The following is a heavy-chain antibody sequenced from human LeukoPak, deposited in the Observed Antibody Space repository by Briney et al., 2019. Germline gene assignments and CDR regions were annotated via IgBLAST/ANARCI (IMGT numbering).Heavy chain of an antibody. D-gene: IGHD4-11*01. CDR3: ARRRIEDSPVTSYNWFDP. Sequence: SETLSRTCTVSVVSIISASCSWIRQPPGKVLELIVRSFYSGSTNYNPSLQSLFTISIDTSKNQFSLKLSSVTAADTAVYYCARRRIEDSPVTSYNWFDPWGQGPLVTVSS. CDR2: SFYSGST. CDR1: VVSIISAS. J-gene: IGHJ5*02. V-gene: IGHV4-59*08.